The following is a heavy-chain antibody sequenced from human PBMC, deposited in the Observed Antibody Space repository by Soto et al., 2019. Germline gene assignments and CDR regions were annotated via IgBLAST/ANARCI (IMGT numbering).Heavy chain of an antibody. V-gene: IGHV6-1*01. CDR3: ARTRVYDGYTSYGMSF. CDR2: TYYRSKWYN. D-gene: IGHD6-25*01. CDR1: GDSVSSNSVS. J-gene: IGHJ6*02. Sequence: PSQTLSLTCAISGDSVSSNSVSWNWIRQSPSRGLEWLGRTYYRSKWYNDYALSVKGRITINPDTSKNQFSLQLNSVTPEDTAVYYCARTRVYDGYTSYGMSFCGLGTTVTVS.